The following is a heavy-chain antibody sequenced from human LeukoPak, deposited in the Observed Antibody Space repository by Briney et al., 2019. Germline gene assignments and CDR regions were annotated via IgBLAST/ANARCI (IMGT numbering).Heavy chain of an antibody. J-gene: IGHJ4*02. V-gene: IGHV3-53*01. D-gene: IGHD4-17*01. Sequence: GGSLRLSCAASGFRFSDYGMYWVRQAPGKGLEWVSVIYSSGMTYYADSVKGRFTISRDNSKNTLYLHMNSLRAEDTAVYYCARDLYGVSHDYWGQGTLVTVSS. CDR3: ARDLYGVSHDY. CDR1: GFRFSDYG. CDR2: IYSSGMT.